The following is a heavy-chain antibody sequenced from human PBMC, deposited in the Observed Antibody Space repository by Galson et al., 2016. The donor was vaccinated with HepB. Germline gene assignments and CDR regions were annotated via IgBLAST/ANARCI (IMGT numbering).Heavy chain of an antibody. J-gene: IGHJ3*02. CDR2: MWHDGSKT. CDR3: ARDRGPFDAFDI. V-gene: IGHV3-33*01. CDR1: GLTISDYG. D-gene: IGHD3-10*01. Sequence: SLRLSCAASGLTISDYGMNWVRQAPGKGLEWVAFMWHDGSKTYYPDSLRGRFTISRDNAEDSLDLQMNSLRAEDTAVYYCARDRGPFDAFDIWGRGTMVTVSS.